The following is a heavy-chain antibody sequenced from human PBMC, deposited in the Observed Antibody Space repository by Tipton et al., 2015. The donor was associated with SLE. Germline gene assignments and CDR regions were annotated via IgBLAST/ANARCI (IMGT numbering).Heavy chain of an antibody. CDR1: GFTFSSYG. Sequence: SLRLSCAASGFTFSSYGMHWVRQAPGKGLEWVAFIRYDGSNKYYADSVKGRFTISRDNSKNTLYLQMNSLRAEDTAVYYCARGEGEEWLFYGGDYWGQGTLVTVSS. CDR3: ARGEGEEWLFYGGDY. V-gene: IGHV3-30*02. CDR2: IRYDGSNK. D-gene: IGHD3-3*01. J-gene: IGHJ4*02.